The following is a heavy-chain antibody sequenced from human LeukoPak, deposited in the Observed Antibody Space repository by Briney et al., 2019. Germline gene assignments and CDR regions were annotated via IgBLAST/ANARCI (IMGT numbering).Heavy chain of an antibody. Sequence: GGSLRLSCAASGFTFSSYSMNWVRQAPGKGLEWVSSISTSSSYIYYADSVKGRFTISRDNAKNSLYLQMNSLRPEDTAVYYCARDVVVVVATDSNFDYWGQGTLVTVSS. CDR3: ARDVVVVVATDSNFDY. V-gene: IGHV3-21*01. CDR1: GFTFSSYS. J-gene: IGHJ4*02. CDR2: ISTSSSYI. D-gene: IGHD2-15*01.